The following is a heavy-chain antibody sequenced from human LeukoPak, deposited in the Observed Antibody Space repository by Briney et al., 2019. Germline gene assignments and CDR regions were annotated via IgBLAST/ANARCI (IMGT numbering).Heavy chain of an antibody. CDR3: ASGPSGSYYYIWFDP. V-gene: IGHV4-39*07. J-gene: IGHJ5*02. D-gene: IGHD1-26*01. Sequence: SETLSLTCTVPGGSISSSSYYWGWLRQPPGKGLEWIGSIYYSGSTYYNPPLKSRVTISVDTSKNQFSLKLSSVTAADTAVYYCASGPSGSYYYIWFDPWGQGTLVTVSS. CDR1: GGSISSSSYY. CDR2: IYYSGST.